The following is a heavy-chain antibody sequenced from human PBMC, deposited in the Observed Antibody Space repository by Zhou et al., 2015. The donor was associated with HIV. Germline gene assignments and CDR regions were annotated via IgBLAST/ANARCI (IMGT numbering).Heavy chain of an antibody. CDR1: GDTFRNSA. J-gene: IGHJ4*02. CDR3: AKAQGGYFDD. V-gene: IGHV1-69*01. Sequence: QVQLVQSGAEVKKPGSSVRVSCKAPGDTFRNSAISWVRQAPGQGLEYMGGIIPIFGTTKYSQKFQGRVTFTADVPTNTTYMELISLRSEDTAMYYCAKAQGGYFDDWGQGTLVTVSS. CDR2: IIPIFGTT.